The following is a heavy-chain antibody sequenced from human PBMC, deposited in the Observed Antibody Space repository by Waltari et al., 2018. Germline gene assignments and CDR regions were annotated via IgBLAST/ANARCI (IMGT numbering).Heavy chain of an antibody. CDR3: ARDWGVAAAPGRHYGMDV. CDR2: IYSGGST. Sequence: SGFTVSSNYMSWVRQAPGKGLEWVSVIYSGGSTYYADSGKGRVTISRDNSKNTLYLQMNSLRAEDTAVYYCARDWGVAAAPGRHYGMDVWGQGTTVTVSS. D-gene: IGHD6-13*01. J-gene: IGHJ6*02. CDR1: GFTVSSNY. V-gene: IGHV3-66*02.